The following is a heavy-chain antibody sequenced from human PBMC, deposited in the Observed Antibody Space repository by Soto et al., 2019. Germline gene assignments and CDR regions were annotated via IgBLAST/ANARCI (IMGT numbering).Heavy chain of an antibody. CDR2: IYYSGIT. V-gene: IGHV4-59*01. CDR3: AREEGRLAFDY. Sequence: SETLSLTCTVSGGSISSYYCSWIRQPPWKGLEWIGYIYYSGITNYNPSLKSRVTISVDTSKNQFSLKLSSVTAADTAVYYCAREEGRLAFDYWGQGNLVTVSS. J-gene: IGHJ4*02. D-gene: IGHD3-9*01. CDR1: GGSISSYY.